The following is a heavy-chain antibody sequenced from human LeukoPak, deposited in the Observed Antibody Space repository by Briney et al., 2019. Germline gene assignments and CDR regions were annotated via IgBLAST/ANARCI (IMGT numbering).Heavy chain of an antibody. CDR3: AREAEYESSGHQYFDY. Sequence: SSETLSLTCTVSGGSISSYYWTWIRQPPGKRLEWIGYIYYSGSTNYNPSLKSRVTISVDTSKNQFSLKLTSVTAADTAVYYCAREAEYESSGHQYFDYWGQGILVTVSS. CDR2: IYYSGST. J-gene: IGHJ4*02. CDR1: GGSISSYY. V-gene: IGHV4-59*01. D-gene: IGHD3-22*01.